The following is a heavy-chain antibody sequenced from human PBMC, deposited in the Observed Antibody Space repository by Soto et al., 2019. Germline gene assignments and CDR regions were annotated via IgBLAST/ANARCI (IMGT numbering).Heavy chain of an antibody. CDR3: AHTWGLPFDY. Sequence: QITLKESGPTLVEPTQTLTLTCTYSGLSLRTTGVGVGWIRQPPGKALEWLGIIYWNDDKRYSPSLKNRFTLTSDSSKSQVVLTMTNMDPVDTATYYCAHTWGLPFDYWGQGTLVIVSS. CDR1: GLSLRTTGVG. J-gene: IGHJ4*02. D-gene: IGHD3-16*01. CDR2: IYWNDDK. V-gene: IGHV2-5*01.